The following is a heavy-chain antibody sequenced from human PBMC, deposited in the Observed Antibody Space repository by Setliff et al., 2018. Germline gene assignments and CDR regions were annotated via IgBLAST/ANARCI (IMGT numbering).Heavy chain of an antibody. J-gene: IGHJ4*02. V-gene: IGHV3-48*04. CDR3: ARTTGYRLEGDFDY. D-gene: IGHD3-16*01. CDR2: ISSSGNTI. Sequence: GGSLRLSCAASGFTFSSYSMNWVRQAPGKGLEWVSYISSSGNTIYYADSVKGRFTVSRDNAKNSLYLQMTSLRAEDTAIYYCARTTGYRLEGDFDYWGQGTLVTVSS. CDR1: GFTFSSYS.